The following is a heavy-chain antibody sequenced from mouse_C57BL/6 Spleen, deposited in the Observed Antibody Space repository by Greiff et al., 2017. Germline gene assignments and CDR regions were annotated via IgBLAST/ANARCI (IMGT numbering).Heavy chain of an antibody. CDR1: GFNIKDYY. D-gene: IGHD3-2*02. J-gene: IGHJ3*01. V-gene: IGHV14-2*01. CDR2: IDPEDGET. Sequence: EVKLVESGAELVKPGASVKLSCTASGFNIKDYYMHWVKQRTEQGLEWIGRIDPEDGETKYAPKFQGKATITADTSSNTAYLQLSSLTSEDTAVYYCARSETAQATYAYWGQGTLVTVSA. CDR3: ARSETAQATYAY.